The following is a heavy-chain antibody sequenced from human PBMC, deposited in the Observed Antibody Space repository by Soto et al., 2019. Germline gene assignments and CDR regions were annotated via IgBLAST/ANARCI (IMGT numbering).Heavy chain of an antibody. CDR1: GYTFTSYA. D-gene: IGHD2-21*02. J-gene: IGHJ4*02. CDR2: INAGNGNT. Sequence: QVQLVQSGAEVKKPGASVKVSCKASGYTFTSYAMHWVRQAPGQRLEWMGWINAGNGNTKYSQKFQGGVTITRDTPASPDYRELSSLRSEDTAVYYWARSIVGVTAADYWGEGTLVTVAS. V-gene: IGHV1-3*01. CDR3: ARSIVGVTAADY.